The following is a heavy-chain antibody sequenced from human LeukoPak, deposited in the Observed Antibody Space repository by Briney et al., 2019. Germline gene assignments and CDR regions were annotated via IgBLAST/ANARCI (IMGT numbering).Heavy chain of an antibody. CDR1: GFTFSSYS. D-gene: IGHD1-26*01. J-gene: IGHJ3*02. CDR2: ISSSSSYI. CDR3: ARVRTPHRYSGSDDAFDI. V-gene: IGHV3-21*01. Sequence: GGSLRLSCAASGFTFSSYSMNWVRQAPGKGLEWVSSISSSSSYIYYADSVKGRFTISRDNAKNSLYLQMNSLRAEDTAVYYCARVRTPHRYSGSDDAFDIWGQGTMVTVSS.